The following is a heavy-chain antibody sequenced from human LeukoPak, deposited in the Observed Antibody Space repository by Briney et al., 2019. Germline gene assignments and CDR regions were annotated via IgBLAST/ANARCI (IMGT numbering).Heavy chain of an antibody. V-gene: IGHV3-74*01. CDR2: ISTDAKTI. Sequence: PGGSLRLSCAASGFTFSGNWMHWVRQAPGKGLEWVPHISTDAKTITYADFVKGRFTISRDNAKNTLYLQMNSLRAEDTALYYCVRGQSTAWGLDYWGQGTLVTVSS. J-gene: IGHJ4*02. CDR3: VRGQSTAWGLDY. D-gene: IGHD3-16*01. CDR1: GFTFSGNW.